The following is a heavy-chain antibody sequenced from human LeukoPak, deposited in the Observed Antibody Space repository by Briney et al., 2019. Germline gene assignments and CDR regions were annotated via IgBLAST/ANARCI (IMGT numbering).Heavy chain of an antibody. CDR3: ATDLWSVGATRESIDY. V-gene: IGHV1-24*01. Sequence: ASVKVSCKVSGYTLTELSMHWVRQAPGKGLEWMGGFDPEDGETIYAQKFQGRVTMTEDTSTGTAYMELSSLRSEDTAVYYCATDLWSVGATRESIDYWGQGTLVTVSS. J-gene: IGHJ4*02. CDR1: GYTLTELS. D-gene: IGHD1-26*01. CDR2: FDPEDGET.